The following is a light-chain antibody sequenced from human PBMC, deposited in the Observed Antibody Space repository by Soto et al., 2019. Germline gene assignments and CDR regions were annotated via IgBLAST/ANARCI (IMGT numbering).Light chain of an antibody. V-gene: IGKV3-11*01. CDR2: QTS. J-gene: IGKJ1*01. CDR1: QSVSTY. CDR3: HQRQSWPRT. Sequence: EIVLTQSPATLSLSPGERATLSCRASQSVSTYLVWYQQKPGQAPRLLIYQTSLRAAGIPARFSASGSGTDFTLTITDVQPEDFALYYCHQRQSWPRTFGQGT.